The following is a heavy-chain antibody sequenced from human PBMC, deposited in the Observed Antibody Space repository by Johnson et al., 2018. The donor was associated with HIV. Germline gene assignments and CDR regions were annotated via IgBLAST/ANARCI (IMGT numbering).Heavy chain of an antibody. J-gene: IGHJ3*02. V-gene: IGHV3-30*02. CDR3: AKIRIMMIVVVEGVDAFDI. Sequence: QVQLVESGGGVVQPGRSLRLSCAASGFTFSSYGMHWVRQAPGKGLEWVAFIRYDGSNKYYADSVKGRLTISRDNSKNTPYLQMKSLRAEDTAVYYCAKIRIMMIVVVEGVDAFDIWGQGTMVTVSS. CDR1: GFTFSSYG. CDR2: IRYDGSNK. D-gene: IGHD3-22*01.